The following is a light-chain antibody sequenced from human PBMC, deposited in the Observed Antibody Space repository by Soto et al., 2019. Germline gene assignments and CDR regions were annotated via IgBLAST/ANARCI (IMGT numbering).Light chain of an antibody. CDR3: SSYAGSNNYV. V-gene: IGLV2-8*01. J-gene: IGLJ1*01. CDR2: EVS. Sequence: QSALTQPHSASGSPGQSVTISCTGTSSDVGGYNYVSWYQQHPGKAPKLMIYEVSKRPSGVPDRFSCSKSGNTASLSVSGLQAEDEADYYCSSYAGSNNYVFGTGTKLTVL. CDR1: SSDVGGYNY.